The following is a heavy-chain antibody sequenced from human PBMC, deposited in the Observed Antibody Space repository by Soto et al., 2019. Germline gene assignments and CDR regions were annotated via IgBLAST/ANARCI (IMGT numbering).Heavy chain of an antibody. CDR3: ARGGSNDWQVAFDI. CDR2: INHSGSN. D-gene: IGHD3-9*01. J-gene: IGHJ3*02. CDR1: GGSFSTFD. Sequence: SETLPLTSVVSGGSFSTFDYNWIRQSPGKGLEWIGEINHSGSNNYSPSLKSRVTMSLDTSKNQFSLKLTSVTDADTAVYYCARGGSNDWQVAFDIWGQGTMVTV. V-gene: IGHV4-34*01.